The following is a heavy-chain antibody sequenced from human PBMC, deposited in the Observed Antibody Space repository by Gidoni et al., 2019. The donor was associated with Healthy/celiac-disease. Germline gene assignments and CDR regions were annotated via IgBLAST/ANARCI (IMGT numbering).Heavy chain of an antibody. V-gene: IGHV4-34*01. D-gene: IGHD3-22*01. Sequence: QVQLQQWGAGLLKPSETLSLTCAVYGGSFSGYYWSWIRQPPGKGLEWIGEINHSGSTNYNPSLKSRVTISVDTSKNQFSLKLSSVTAADTAVYYCARWDYYDSSGHDYRARANHDYWGQGTLVTVSS. CDR1: GGSFSGYY. CDR2: INHSGST. J-gene: IGHJ4*02. CDR3: ARWDYYDSSGHDYRARANHDY.